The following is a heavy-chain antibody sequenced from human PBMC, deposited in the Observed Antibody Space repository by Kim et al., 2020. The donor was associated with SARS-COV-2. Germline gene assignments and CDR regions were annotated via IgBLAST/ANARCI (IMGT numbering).Heavy chain of an antibody. V-gene: IGHV3-48*03. Sequence: GGSLRLSCAASGFTFSSYEMNWVRQAPGKGLEWVSYISSSGSTIYYADSVKGRFTISRDNAKNSLYLQMNSLRAEDTAVYYCASVPNPARWVGYYYYYMDVWGKATTVTVSS. J-gene: IGHJ6*03. D-gene: IGHD1-26*01. CDR3: ASVPNPARWVGYYYYYMDV. CDR1: GFTFSSYE. CDR2: ISSSGSTI.